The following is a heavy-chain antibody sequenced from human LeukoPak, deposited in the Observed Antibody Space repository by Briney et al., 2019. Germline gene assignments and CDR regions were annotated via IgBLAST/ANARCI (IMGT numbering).Heavy chain of an antibody. CDR2: INHSGST. D-gene: IGHD4-17*01. V-gene: IGHV4-34*01. J-gene: IGHJ4*02. Sequence: SETLSLTCAVYGXSFRGYYGSWIRQPPGKGLEWIGEINHSGSTNYNPSLKSRVTISVGTSKNQFSLKLSSVTAADTAVYSCARGRYGDYERYFDYWGQGTLVTVSS. CDR1: GXSFRGYY. CDR3: ARGRYGDYERYFDY.